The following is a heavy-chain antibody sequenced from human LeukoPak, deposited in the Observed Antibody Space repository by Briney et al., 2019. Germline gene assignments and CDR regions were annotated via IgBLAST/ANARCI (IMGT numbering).Heavy chain of an antibody. Sequence: GGSLRLSCAASGFTFSSYGMHRVRQAPGKGLEWVAVISYDGSNKYYADSVKGRFTISRDNSKNTLHPQMNSLRAEDTAVYYCAKGVGTAMAFEFDYWGQGTLVTVSS. CDR2: ISYDGSNK. D-gene: IGHD5-18*01. J-gene: IGHJ4*02. V-gene: IGHV3-30*18. CDR3: AKGVGTAMAFEFDY. CDR1: GFTFSSYG.